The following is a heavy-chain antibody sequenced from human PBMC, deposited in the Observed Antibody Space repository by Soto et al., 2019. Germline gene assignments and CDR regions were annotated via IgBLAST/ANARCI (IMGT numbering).Heavy chain of an antibody. V-gene: IGHV1-69*18. CDR1: GGNFNTYP. J-gene: IGHJ3*02. CDR2: IIPIFGTP. D-gene: IGHD2-2*01. Sequence: QVQLEQSGAEVKRPGSSVKVSCKTSGGNFNTYPISWVRQAPGHRLEWMGKIIPIFGTPDNAQKFQGRVTINADEVTTTVYMELRSLKSYDSAVYYCARDSRLWGSTGWKRENLFDIWGQGTMVNVSS. CDR3: ARDSRLWGSTGWKRENLFDI.